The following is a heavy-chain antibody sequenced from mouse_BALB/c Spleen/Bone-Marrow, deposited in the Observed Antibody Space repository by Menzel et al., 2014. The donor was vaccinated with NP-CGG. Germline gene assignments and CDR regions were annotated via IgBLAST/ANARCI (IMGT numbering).Heavy chain of an antibody. D-gene: IGHD1-1*02. CDR3: EGGGVGGGYWYFDV. CDR1: GYTFSSYW. J-gene: IGHJ1*01. CDR2: ILPGSGST. Sequence: QVQLQQSGAELMKPGASVEISCKATGYTFSSYWIEWVRQRPGHGLEWIGEILPGSGSTNYNEKFKGKATFTADTSSNTANMQLSSLTSEDSAVYDSEGGGVGGGYWYFDVWGAGTTVTVSS. V-gene: IGHV1-9*01.